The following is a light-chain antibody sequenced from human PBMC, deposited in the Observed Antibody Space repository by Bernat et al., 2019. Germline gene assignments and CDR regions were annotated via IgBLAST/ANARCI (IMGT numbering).Light chain of an antibody. CDR1: SSNIGNNY. V-gene: IGLV1-51*02. CDR2: ENN. Sequence: QSVLTQPPSVSAPPGQKVTISCSGSSSNIGNNYVSWYQHLTGTAPKLLLYENNKRPSGIPDRFSGSKSGTSATLGITGLQTGDEADYYCGTWDSSLSASGVLGGGTKLTVL. CDR3: GTWDSSLSASGV. J-gene: IGLJ3*02.